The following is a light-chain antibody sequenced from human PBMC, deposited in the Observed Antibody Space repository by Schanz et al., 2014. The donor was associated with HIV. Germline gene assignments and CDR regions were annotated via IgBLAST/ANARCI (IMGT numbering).Light chain of an antibody. CDR3: QSYDSSLSGSKV. V-gene: IGLV1-40*01. CDR1: SSNIGAGYA. CDR2: GNT. Sequence: QSVLTQLPSVSGAPGQRVTISCTGSSSNIGAGYAVHWYQQLPGTAPPLLIYGNTNRPSGVPDRISGSKSGTSASLAIAGLQAEDEADYYCQSYDSSLSGSKVFGGGTKLTVL. J-gene: IGLJ3*02.